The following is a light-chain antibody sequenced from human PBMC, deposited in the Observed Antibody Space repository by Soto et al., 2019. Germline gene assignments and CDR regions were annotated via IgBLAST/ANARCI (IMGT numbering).Light chain of an antibody. V-gene: IGLV1-40*01. CDR2: GNN. CDR1: SSNIGAGYD. CDR3: QSYDSSLSGFYV. Sequence: QSVLTQPPSVSGAPGQRVTISCTGSSSNIGAGYDVHWYQQLPGTAPKLLIYGNNNRPSGVPDRFSGSKSGTPASLAITGLQAEDEADYYCQSYDSSLSGFYVFGTGTKVTVL. J-gene: IGLJ1*01.